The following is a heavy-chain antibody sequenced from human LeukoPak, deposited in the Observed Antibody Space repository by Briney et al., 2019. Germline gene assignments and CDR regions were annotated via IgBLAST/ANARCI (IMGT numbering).Heavy chain of an antibody. CDR1: GFSFSGYA. J-gene: IGHJ4*02. Sequence: GRSLRLSCAASGFSFSGYAIHWVRQAPGKGLEWVASISYNGRNKYYAGSVKGRFTISRDNSKNTLFLQMNSLRAEDTAVYYCAKDKSMVRELDYWGQGTLVTVSS. CDR3: AKDKSMVRELDY. CDR2: ISYNGRNK. V-gene: IGHV3-30*04. D-gene: IGHD3-10*01.